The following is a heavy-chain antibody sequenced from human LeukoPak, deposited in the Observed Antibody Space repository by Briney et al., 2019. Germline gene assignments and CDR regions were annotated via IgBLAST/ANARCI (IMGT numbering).Heavy chain of an antibody. J-gene: IGHJ4*02. Sequence: SETLSLTCGVYGGSFSGYYWSWIRQPPGKGLEWIREINHSGSTNYNPSLKSRVTLSVNTTKNQFALKLSSVTAADTGIYYCARSGAIFGVVVIRSYFDYWGQGILVTVSS. CDR1: GGSFSGYY. D-gene: IGHD3-3*01. CDR3: ARSGAIFGVVVIRSYFDY. V-gene: IGHV4-34*01. CDR2: INHSGST.